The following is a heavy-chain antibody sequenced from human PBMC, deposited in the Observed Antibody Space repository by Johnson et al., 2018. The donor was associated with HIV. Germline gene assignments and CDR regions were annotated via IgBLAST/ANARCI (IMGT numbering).Heavy chain of an antibody. V-gene: IGHV3-30*18. CDR3: AKCVYSSSSWMLFDI. Sequence: QVQLVESGGGVVQPGRSLRLSCAASGFTFSSYGMHWVRQAPGKGLEWVAVISYDGSNKYYADSVKGRFTISRDNSKNTLYLQMNSLGAEDTAVYYGAKCVYSSSSWMLFDIWGQGTMVTVSS. J-gene: IGHJ3*02. CDR2: ISYDGSNK. D-gene: IGHD6-6*01. CDR1: GFTFSSYG.